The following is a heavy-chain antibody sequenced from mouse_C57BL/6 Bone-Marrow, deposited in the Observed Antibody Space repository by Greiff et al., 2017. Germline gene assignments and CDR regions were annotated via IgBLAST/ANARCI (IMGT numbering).Heavy chain of an antibody. V-gene: IGHV3-6*01. CDR1: GYSITSGYY. CDR2: ISYDGSN. J-gene: IGHJ2*01. D-gene: IGHD2-5*01. Sequence: ESGPGLVKPSQSLSLTCSVTGYSITSGYYWNWIRQFPGNKLEWMGYISYDGSNNYNPSLKNRISITRDTSKNQFFLKLNSVTTEDTATYYWSRGPSYYSNHYFDYWGQGTTLTVSS. CDR3: SRGPSYYSNHYFDY.